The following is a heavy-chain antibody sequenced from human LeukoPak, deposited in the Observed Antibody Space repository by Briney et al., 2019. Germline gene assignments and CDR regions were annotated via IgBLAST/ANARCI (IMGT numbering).Heavy chain of an antibody. CDR3: ARDRGNQRGYYYYYMDV. V-gene: IGHV3-21*05. D-gene: IGHD1-14*01. Sequence: GGSLRLSCAASGFTFSSYEMNWVRQAPGKGLEWVSYISSSGSYIYYADSVKGRFTISRDNAKNSLYLQMNSLRAEDTAVYYCARDRGNQRGYYYYYMDVWGKGTTVTVSS. CDR2: ISSSGSYI. CDR1: GFTFSSYE. J-gene: IGHJ6*03.